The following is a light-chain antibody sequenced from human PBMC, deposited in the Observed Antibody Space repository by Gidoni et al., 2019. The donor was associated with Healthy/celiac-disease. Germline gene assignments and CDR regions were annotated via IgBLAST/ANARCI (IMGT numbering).Light chain of an antibody. V-gene: IGKV3-20*01. CDR1: QSVSSSY. Sequence: EIVLTQSPVTLSLSPGERATLSCRASQSVSSSYLAWYQQKPGQAPRLLIYGASSRATGSPERLSGSGSGTDFTLTISRLEPEDFEVYYCQQYGSSPRYTFGQGTKLEIK. J-gene: IGKJ2*01. CDR3: QQYGSSPRYT. CDR2: GAS.